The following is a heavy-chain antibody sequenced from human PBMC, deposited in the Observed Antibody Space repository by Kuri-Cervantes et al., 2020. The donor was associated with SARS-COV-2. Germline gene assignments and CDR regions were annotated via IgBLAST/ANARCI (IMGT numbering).Heavy chain of an antibody. Sequence: GGSLRLSCAASGFTFSSYGMHWVRQAPGKGLEWVAVISYDGSNKYYADSVKGRFTISRDNSKDILYLQMNNLRAEDTAVYYCARDVGRSYYPNDAFDIWGQGTMVTVSS. V-gene: IGHV3-30*03. CDR1: GFTFSSYG. J-gene: IGHJ3*02. CDR3: ARDVGRSYYPNDAFDI. D-gene: IGHD1-26*01. CDR2: ISYDGSNK.